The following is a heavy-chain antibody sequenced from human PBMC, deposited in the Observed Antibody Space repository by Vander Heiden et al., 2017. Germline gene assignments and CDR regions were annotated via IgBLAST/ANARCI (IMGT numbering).Heavy chain of an antibody. CDR3: ARLKTVTTGHFYGMDV. CDR2: IYSTGSS. V-gene: IGHV4-4*07. Sequence: QVQLQESGPGLVKPSETLSLTCTVSGGPISGFYWSWIRQPAGKGLEWIGRIYSTGSSNYNPSLKSRVTMSTDTSKNRFSLRLTSVTAADTAMYFCARLKTVTTGHFYGMDVWGQGTPVTVSS. J-gene: IGHJ6*02. CDR1: GGPISGFY. D-gene: IGHD4-4*01.